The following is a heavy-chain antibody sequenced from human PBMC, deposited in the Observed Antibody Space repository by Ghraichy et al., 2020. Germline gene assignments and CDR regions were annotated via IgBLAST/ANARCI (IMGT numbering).Heavy chain of an antibody. CDR1: GFIISYYG. CDR3: GKDPGIFGDYVDGIDV. CDR2: MSYDESKK. Sequence: GGSLRLSCPASGFIISYYGMHWVRQAPGKGLEWVAAMSYDESKKYYADSVKGRFTISRDNSKNTLYLQMDNLRAEDTAVYYCGKDPGIFGDYVDGIDVGGQGTTVTVSS. D-gene: IGHD4-17*01. J-gene: IGHJ6*02. V-gene: IGHV3-30*18.